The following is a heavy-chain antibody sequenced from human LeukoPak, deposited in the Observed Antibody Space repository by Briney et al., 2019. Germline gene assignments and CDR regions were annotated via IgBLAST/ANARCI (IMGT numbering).Heavy chain of an antibody. D-gene: IGHD3-10*01. CDR3: ARAVTMVRGVIYYFDY. Sequence: KASETLSLTCTVSGGSISSYYWSWIRQPAGKGLEWIGRIYTSGSTNYNPSLKSRVTMSVDTSKSQFSLKLSSVTAADTAVYYCARAVTMVRGVIYYFDYWGQGTLVTVSS. V-gene: IGHV4-4*07. J-gene: IGHJ4*02. CDR1: GGSISSYY. CDR2: IYTSGST.